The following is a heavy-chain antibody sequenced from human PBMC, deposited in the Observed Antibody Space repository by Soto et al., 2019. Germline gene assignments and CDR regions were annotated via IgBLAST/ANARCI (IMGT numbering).Heavy chain of an antibody. Sequence: VQLVQSGTEMKRPGSSVKVSCETSGGTFSNSTFNWVRQAPGQGLEWMGWIIPVLNITNYAQKFQGRINIAADKSTSTAYLELSSLRSEDTAIYFCAKAPTASAPFLFWGQGTLVTVSS. CDR2: IIPVLNIT. V-gene: IGHV1-69*02. D-gene: IGHD2-21*01. CDR3: AKAPTASAPFLF. J-gene: IGHJ4*02. CDR1: GGTFSNST.